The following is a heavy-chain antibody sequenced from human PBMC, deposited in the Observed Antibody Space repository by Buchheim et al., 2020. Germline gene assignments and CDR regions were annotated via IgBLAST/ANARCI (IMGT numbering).Heavy chain of an antibody. CDR2: ISSSSSYI. J-gene: IGHJ6*02. CDR3: ASQTYSSGCGSCHNYGMDV. Sequence: EVQLVESGGGLVKPGGSLRLSCAASGFTFSSYSMNWVRQAPGKGLEWVSSISSSSSYIYYADSVKGRFTISRDNSRKTLDLQMNSLRVEDTAVYYCASQTYSSGCGSCHNYGMDVWGQGTT. D-gene: IGHD6-19*01. V-gene: IGHV3-21*01. CDR1: GFTFSSYS.